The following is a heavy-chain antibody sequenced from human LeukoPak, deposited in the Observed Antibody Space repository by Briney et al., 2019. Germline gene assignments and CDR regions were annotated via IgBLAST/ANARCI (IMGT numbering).Heavy chain of an antibody. D-gene: IGHD3-10*01. V-gene: IGHV3-21*01. CDR3: ARGPHPQLLWFGELLGYFDY. CDR2: ISSSSSYI. Sequence: PGGSLRLSCAASGFTFSSYSMNWVRQAPGKGLEWVSSISSSSSYIYYVDSVKGRFTISRDNAKNSLYLQMNSLRAEDTAVYYCARGPHPQLLWFGELLGYFDYWGQGTLVTVSS. CDR1: GFTFSSYS. J-gene: IGHJ4*02.